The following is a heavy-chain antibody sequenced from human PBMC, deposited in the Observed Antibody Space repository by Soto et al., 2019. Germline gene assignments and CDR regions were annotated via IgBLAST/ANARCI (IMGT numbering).Heavy chain of an antibody. CDR1: GFTFSTYA. J-gene: IGHJ4*02. Sequence: GGSLRLSCAASGFTFSTYAMSWVRRAPGKGLEWLSFITGSGGSTYYADSVKGRFTISRDNPKNTLYLQMNSLRAEDTAVYYCARDKRNSGSYPPDYWGQGTLVTVSS. CDR2: ITGSGGST. D-gene: IGHD1-26*01. CDR3: ARDKRNSGSYPPDY. V-gene: IGHV3-23*01.